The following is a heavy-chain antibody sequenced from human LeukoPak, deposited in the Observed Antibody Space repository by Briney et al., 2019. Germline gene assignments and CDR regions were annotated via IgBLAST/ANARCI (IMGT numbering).Heavy chain of an antibody. CDR1: GFTFSSYW. CDR3: VRGNPIDF. J-gene: IGHJ4*02. Sequence: PGGSLRLSCAASGFTFSSYWMHWVRHVPGKGLVWVSRINADGSSTYYADSVKGRFTISRDNAKNTLFLQMNSLRGEDTAVYYCVRGNPIDFWGQGTLVTVSS. D-gene: IGHD1-14*01. CDR2: INADGSST. V-gene: IGHV3-74*01.